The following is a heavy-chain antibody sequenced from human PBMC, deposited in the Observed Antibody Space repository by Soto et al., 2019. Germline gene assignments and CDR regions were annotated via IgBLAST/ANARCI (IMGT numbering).Heavy chain of an antibody. CDR2: ISAYNGNT. V-gene: IGHV1-18*01. J-gene: IGHJ6*02. CDR3: ARDKTWVFYYYYGMDV. CDR1: GYTFTSYG. D-gene: IGHD1-26*01. Sequence: ASVKVSCKASGYTFTSYGISWVRQAPGQGLEWMGWISAYNGNTNYAQKLQGRVTMTTDTSNSTAYMELRSLRSDDTAVYYCARDKTWVFYYYYGMDVWGQGTTVTVSS.